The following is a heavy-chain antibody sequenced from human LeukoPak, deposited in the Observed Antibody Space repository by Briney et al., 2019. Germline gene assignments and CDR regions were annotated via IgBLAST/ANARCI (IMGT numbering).Heavy chain of an antibody. CDR3: AKTQASGWGAFDI. CDR1: GFTFSSYV. Sequence: GGSLRLSCAASGFTFSSYVMSWVRQAPGKGLEWVSVIYSGGSTYYADSVKGRFTISRDNSKNTLYLQMNSLRAEDTAVYYCAKTQASGWGAFDIWGQGTMVTVSS. CDR2: IYSGGST. V-gene: IGHV3-66*01. D-gene: IGHD3-22*01. J-gene: IGHJ3*02.